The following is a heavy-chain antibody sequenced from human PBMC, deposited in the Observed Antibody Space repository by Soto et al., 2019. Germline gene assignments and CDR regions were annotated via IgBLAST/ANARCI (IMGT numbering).Heavy chain of an antibody. CDR2: ISYDGGDR. Sequence: GGSLRLSCAGSGFTFGNYGMHWLRQAPGKGLEWLTVISYDGGDRYYADSVKGRFAISRDNSKKTLYLQMNSLRVEDSAVYYCAKEGTIFGVVIIPDYGMDVWGQGTTVNVSS. CDR3: AKEGTIFGVVIIPDYGMDV. V-gene: IGHV3-30*18. D-gene: IGHD3-3*01. J-gene: IGHJ6*01. CDR1: GFTFGNYG.